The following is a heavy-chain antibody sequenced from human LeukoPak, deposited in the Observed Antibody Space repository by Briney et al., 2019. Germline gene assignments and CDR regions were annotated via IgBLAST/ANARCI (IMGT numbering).Heavy chain of an antibody. CDR1: DYSIDSGYY. CDR3: ARGTRFLEWLSPLIMDV. Sequence: SETLSLTCSVSDYSIDSGYYWSWIRQPAGKGLEWIGRIYTSGSTNYNPSLKSRVTISVDTSKNQFSLKLSSVTAADTAVYYCARGTRFLEWLSPLIMDVWGKGTTVTVSS. D-gene: IGHD3-3*01. J-gene: IGHJ6*03. V-gene: IGHV4-4*07. CDR2: IYTSGST.